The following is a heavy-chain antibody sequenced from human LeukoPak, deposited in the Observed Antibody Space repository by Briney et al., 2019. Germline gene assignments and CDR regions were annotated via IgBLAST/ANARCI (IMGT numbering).Heavy chain of an antibody. Sequence: ASVKVSCKASGYTFTGYYMHWVRQARGQGLEWMGWINPNSGGTNYAQKFQGRVTMTRDTSISTAYMELSRLRSDDTAVYYCARCTVTTDWYFDLWGRGTLVTVSS. CDR1: GYTFTGYY. V-gene: IGHV1-2*02. CDR3: ARCTVTTDWYFDL. J-gene: IGHJ2*01. D-gene: IGHD4-11*01. CDR2: INPNSGGT.